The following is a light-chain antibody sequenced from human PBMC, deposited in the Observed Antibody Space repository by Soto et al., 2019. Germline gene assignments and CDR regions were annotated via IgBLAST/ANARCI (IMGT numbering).Light chain of an antibody. Sequence: QSVLTQPPSVSGAPGQRVTISCTGSSSNIGAGYDVHWYQQLPGTAPKLLIYGNSNRPSGVPDRFSGSKSGTSASLAITGLQAEDKADYCCPSYDSSLSGSNVVFGGGTKLTVL. CDR2: GNS. CDR1: SSNIGAGYD. CDR3: PSYDSSLSGSNVV. J-gene: IGLJ2*01. V-gene: IGLV1-40*01.